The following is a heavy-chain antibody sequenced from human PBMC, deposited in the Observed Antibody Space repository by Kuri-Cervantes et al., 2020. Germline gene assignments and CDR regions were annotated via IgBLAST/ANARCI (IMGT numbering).Heavy chain of an antibody. Sequence: SETLSLTCAVYGGSFSGYYWSWIRQPPGKGLEWIGEINHSGGTNYNPSLKSRVTISVDTSMNQFSLKLSSVTAADTAVYYCVRDQGSGWYGLDYWGQGTLVTVSS. D-gene: IGHD6-19*01. CDR2: INHSGGT. J-gene: IGHJ4*02. V-gene: IGHV4-34*01. CDR1: GGSFSGYY. CDR3: VRDQGSGWYGLDY.